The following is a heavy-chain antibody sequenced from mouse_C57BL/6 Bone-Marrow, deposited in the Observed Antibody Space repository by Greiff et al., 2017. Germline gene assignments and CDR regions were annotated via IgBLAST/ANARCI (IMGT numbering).Heavy chain of an antibody. CDR2: ISYDGSN. CDR1: GYSITSGYY. J-gene: IGHJ3*01. V-gene: IGHV3-6*01. D-gene: IGHD1-1*01. CDR3: ARGGHYYGIAY. Sequence: DVQLQESGPGLVKPSQSLSLTCSVTGYSITSGYYWNWIRQFPGNKLEWMGYISYDGSNNYNPSLKNRISITRDTSKNQFFLTLNSVTTEDTAAYYCARGGHYYGIAYWGQGTLVTVSA.